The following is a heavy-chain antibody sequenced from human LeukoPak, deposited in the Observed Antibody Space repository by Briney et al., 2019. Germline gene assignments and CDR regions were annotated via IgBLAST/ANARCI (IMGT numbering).Heavy chain of an antibody. Sequence: GGSLRLPCAASGFTFSSFAMHWVRQAPGKGLEWLAVMSYDGSNDYYAGSLKGRLSMSRDNSRNTLSLQIKSLRPDDTAVYYCARDAGGAFYWYFDLWGRGTLVTVSS. J-gene: IGHJ2*01. D-gene: IGHD3-16*01. CDR2: MSYDGSND. CDR3: ARDAGGAFYWYFDL. CDR1: GFTFSSFA. V-gene: IGHV3-30-3*01.